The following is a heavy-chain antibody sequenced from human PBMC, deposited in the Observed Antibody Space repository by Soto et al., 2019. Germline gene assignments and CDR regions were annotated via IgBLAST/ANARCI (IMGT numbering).Heavy chain of an antibody. J-gene: IGHJ5*01. Sequence: SGPTLVNPTETLTLTCTVSGFSLSNAGLGVSWIRQPPGKALEWLAHIFSNDEKSYSTSLKSRLTISKDTSKSQVVLIMTNMDSVDTATYYFSSTYSPRSYSFDSWGQGIRVTVSS. CDR3: SSTYSPRSYSFDS. CDR2: IFSNDEK. CDR1: GFSLSNAGLG. V-gene: IGHV2-26*01. D-gene: IGHD6-13*01.